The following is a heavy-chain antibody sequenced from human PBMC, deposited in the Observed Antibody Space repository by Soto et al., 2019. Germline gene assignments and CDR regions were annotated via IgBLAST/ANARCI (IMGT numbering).Heavy chain of an antibody. CDR3: LGDWLHP. D-gene: IGHD7-27*01. Sequence: EVQLVASGGDLVKPGGSLRLACAGSGFSFRNAWMSWVRQAPGKGPEWIGRIKSESVGGTTDYAAPVKGRFTVSRDDSKNTVYLHMSSLKIEDTALYYCLGDWLHPWGQGTLVTVSS. CDR1: GFSFRNAW. J-gene: IGHJ5*02. V-gene: IGHV3-15*05. CDR2: IKSESVGGTT.